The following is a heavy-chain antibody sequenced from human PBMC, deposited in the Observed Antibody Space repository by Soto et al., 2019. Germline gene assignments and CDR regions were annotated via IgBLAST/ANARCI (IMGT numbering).Heavy chain of an antibody. CDR3: TTQMATTPALYYFDY. Sequence: PGGSLRLSCAASGFTFSNACMNWVRQAPGKGLEWVGRIKSKTDGGTTDYAAPVKGRFTISRDDSKNTLYLQMNSLKTEDTAVYYCTTQMATTPALYYFDYWGQGTLVTVSS. D-gene: IGHD5-12*01. CDR2: IKSKTDGGTT. V-gene: IGHV3-15*07. J-gene: IGHJ4*02. CDR1: GFTFSNAC.